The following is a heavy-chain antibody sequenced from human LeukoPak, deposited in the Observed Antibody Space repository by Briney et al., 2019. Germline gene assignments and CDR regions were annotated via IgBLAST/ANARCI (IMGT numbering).Heavy chain of an antibody. D-gene: IGHD5-24*01. V-gene: IGHV3-7*01. J-gene: IGHJ6*02. Sequence: GGSLRLSRAASGFTFSIYWMTWVRQAPGKGLEWVANIKEDGSVKYYVDSAKGRFTISRDNAKKSLYLQMNNLRGEDTAVYFCARRWKLSLDVWGQGTTVTVSS. CDR3: ARRWKLSLDV. CDR1: GFTFSIYW. CDR2: IKEDGSVK.